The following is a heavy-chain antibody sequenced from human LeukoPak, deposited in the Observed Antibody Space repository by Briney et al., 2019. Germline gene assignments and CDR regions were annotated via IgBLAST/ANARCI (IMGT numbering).Heavy chain of an antibody. CDR3: ARSPLVYYYDSAGYYFDY. CDR1: GYNFTNYW. V-gene: IGHV5-51*01. D-gene: IGHD3-10*01. J-gene: IGHJ4*02. Sequence: GESLKISCKGSGYNFTNYWIGWVRQMPGKGLEWMGIIYPGDSDTRYSPSFEGRVTMSADKSISTAYLQWSSLKASDTAMYYCARSPLVYYYDSAGYYFDYWGQGTLVTVSS. CDR2: IYPGDSDT.